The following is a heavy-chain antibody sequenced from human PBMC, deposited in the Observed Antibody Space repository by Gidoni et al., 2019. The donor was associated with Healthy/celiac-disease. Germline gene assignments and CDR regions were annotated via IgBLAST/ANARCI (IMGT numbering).Heavy chain of an antibody. CDR3: ARDGGREYYGMDV. V-gene: IGHV3-21*01. CDR1: GFTFSSYR. D-gene: IGHD3-16*01. Sequence: EVQLVESGGGLVKHGGTLRLSCAASGFTFSSYRMNWVRQAPGKGLEWVSSISSSSSDIYNADSVKGRFTISRDNAKNSLYLQMNSLRAEDTAVYYCARDGGREYYGMDVWGQGTTVTVSS. CDR2: ISSSSSDI. J-gene: IGHJ6*02.